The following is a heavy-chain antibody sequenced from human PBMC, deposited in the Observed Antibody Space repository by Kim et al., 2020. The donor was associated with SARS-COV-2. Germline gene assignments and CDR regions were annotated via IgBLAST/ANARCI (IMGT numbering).Heavy chain of an antibody. CDR3: ARHDTYGDDSSGYYPPPLKD. D-gene: IGHD3-22*01. Sequence: SETLSLTCTVSGGSISSSSYYWGWIRQPPGKGLEWIGSIYYSGSTYYNPSLKSRVTISVDTSKNQFSLKLSTVTAADTAVYYCARHDTYGDDSSGYYPPPLKDWGQGTLVTVSS. V-gene: IGHV4-39*01. J-gene: IGHJ4*02. CDR1: GGSISSSSYY. CDR2: IYYSGST.